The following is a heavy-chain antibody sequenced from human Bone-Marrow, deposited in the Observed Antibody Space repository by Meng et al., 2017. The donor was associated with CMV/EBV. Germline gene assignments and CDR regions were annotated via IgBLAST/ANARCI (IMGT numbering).Heavy chain of an antibody. CDR2: IYYSGST. V-gene: IGHV4-61*08. J-gene: IGHJ5*02. CDR3: ARDLEKDEVSNWFDP. D-gene: IGHD2-8*01. Sequence: GSLRLSCTVSGGSISSGDYYWSWIRQPPGKGLEWIGYIYYSGSTNYNPSLKSRVTISVDTSKNQFSLKLSSVTAADTAVYYCARDLEKDEVSNWFDPWGQGTLVTVSS. CDR1: GGSISSGDYY.